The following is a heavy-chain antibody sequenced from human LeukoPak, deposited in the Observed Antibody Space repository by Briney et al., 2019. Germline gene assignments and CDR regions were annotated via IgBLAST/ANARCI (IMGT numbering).Heavy chain of an antibody. CDR2: IFTSGSA. CDR1: GGSISNYF. V-gene: IGHV4-4*07. D-gene: IGHD3-22*01. Sequence: SETLSLTCSVSGGSISNYFWTWIRQPAGKGLEWIGGIFTSGSADYNPSLQSRVTISVDTSKNQFSLKVNSLTAADTAVYYCAREARVYDGSGYYHDWWGQGTLVTVTS. CDR3: AREARVYDGSGYYHDW. J-gene: IGHJ4*02.